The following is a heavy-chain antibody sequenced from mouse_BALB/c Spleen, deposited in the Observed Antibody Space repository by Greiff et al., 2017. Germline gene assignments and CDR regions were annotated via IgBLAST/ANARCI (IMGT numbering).Heavy chain of an antibody. V-gene: IGHV1-9*01. CDR3: ARRGMITTSFDY. Sequence: VQLQQSGAELMKPGASVKISCKATGYTFSSYWIEWVKQRPGHGLEWIGEILPGSGSTNYNEKFKGKATFTADTSSNTAYMQLSSMTSEDSAVYYCARRGMITTSFDYWGQGTTLTVSS. CDR2: ILPGSGST. D-gene: IGHD2-4*01. CDR1: GYTFSSYW. J-gene: IGHJ2*01.